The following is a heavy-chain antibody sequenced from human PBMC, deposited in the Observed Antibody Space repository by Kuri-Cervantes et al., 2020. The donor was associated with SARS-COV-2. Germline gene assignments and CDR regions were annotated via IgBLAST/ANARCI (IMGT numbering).Heavy chain of an antibody. J-gene: IGHJ5*02. V-gene: IGHV3-30*02. CDR1: GFTFSSYG. Sequence: GESLKISCAASGFTFSSYGMHWVRQAPGKGLEWVAFIRYDGSNKYYADSVKGRFTISRDNSKNTPYLQMNSLRAEDTAVYYCAKDSAEVGGQTLMNWFDPWGQGTLVTVSS. CDR3: AKDSAEVGGQTLMNWFDP. CDR2: IRYDGSNK. D-gene: IGHD3-16*01.